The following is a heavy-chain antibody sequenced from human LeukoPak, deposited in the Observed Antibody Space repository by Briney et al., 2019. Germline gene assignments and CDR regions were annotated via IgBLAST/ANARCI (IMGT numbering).Heavy chain of an antibody. CDR1: GDSISSDY. J-gene: IGHJ4*02. CDR3: ARGWRDGYNFRY. CDR2: IYDSVST. D-gene: IGHD5-24*01. V-gene: IGHV4-59*08. Sequence: SETLSLSCTVSGDSISSDYWSWLRQPPGKGLEGIAYIYDSVSTNYNPSLKSRVTISADTSKNQFSLRLTSVTAADTAVYYCARGWRDGYNFRYWGQGALVTVSS.